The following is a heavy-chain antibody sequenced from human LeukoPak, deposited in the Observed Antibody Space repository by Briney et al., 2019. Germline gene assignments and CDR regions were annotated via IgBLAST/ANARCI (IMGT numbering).Heavy chain of an antibody. CDR1: GFTFSSYE. J-gene: IGHJ6*02. Sequence: PGGSLRLSCAASGFTFSSYEMNWVRQAPGKGLEWVSYISSSGSTIYYADSVKGRFTISRDNAKNSLYLQMNSLRAEDTAVYYCARDRSGSTKPDVWGQGTTVTVSS. D-gene: IGHD1-26*01. CDR3: ARDRSGSTKPDV. V-gene: IGHV3-48*03. CDR2: ISSSGSTI.